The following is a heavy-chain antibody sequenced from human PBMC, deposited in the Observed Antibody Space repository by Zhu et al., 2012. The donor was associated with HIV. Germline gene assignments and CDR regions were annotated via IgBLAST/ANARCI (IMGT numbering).Heavy chain of an antibody. CDR2: IFHTGST. CDR3: ARSTVTTSGAFDI. Sequence: QVQLQESGPGLVKPSETLSFICTVSHYSVSSAYYWGWVRQPPGKGLEWIGNIFHTGSTDSNPSLKSRVSISVDTSKNQFSLKLSSVTPADTALYYCARSTVTTSGAFDIWGQGTMVTVSP. V-gene: IGHV4-38-2*02. CDR1: HYSVSSAYY. J-gene: IGHJ3*02. D-gene: IGHD4-17*01.